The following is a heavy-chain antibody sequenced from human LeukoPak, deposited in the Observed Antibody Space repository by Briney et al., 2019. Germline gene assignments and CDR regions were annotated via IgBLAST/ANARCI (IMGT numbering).Heavy chain of an antibody. CDR2: ISGSGGST. V-gene: IGHV3-23*01. D-gene: IGHD3-22*01. Sequence: QSGGSLRLSCAASGFTFSSYAMSWVRQAPGKGLEWVSAISGSGGSTYYADSVKGRFTISRDNSKNTLYLQMNSLRAEDTAVYYCAKEGYDSSGSSPHFDYWGQGTLVTVSS. CDR3: AKEGYDSSGSSPHFDY. CDR1: GFTFSSYA. J-gene: IGHJ4*02.